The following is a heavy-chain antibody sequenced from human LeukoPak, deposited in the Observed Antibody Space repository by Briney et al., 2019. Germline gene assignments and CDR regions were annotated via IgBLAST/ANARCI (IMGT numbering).Heavy chain of an antibody. CDR2: IYYSGTT. Sequence: SETLSLTCTVSGXSISSSSHYWGWIRQPPGKGPEWIGSIYYSGTTYYNPSLKSRVTISVDTYKNQFSLRLSSMTAADTAVYYSARLYCSAGSCYPDNWGQGTLVIVSS. CDR1: GXSISSSSHY. D-gene: IGHD2-15*01. V-gene: IGHV4-39*01. J-gene: IGHJ4*02. CDR3: ARLYCSAGSCYPDN.